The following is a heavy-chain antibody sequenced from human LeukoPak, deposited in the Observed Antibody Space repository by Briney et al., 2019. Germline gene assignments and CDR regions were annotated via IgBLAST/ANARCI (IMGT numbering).Heavy chain of an antibody. CDR3: ARSANGGGDY. D-gene: IGHD2-8*01. Sequence: ASVKVSCKASGYTFTGNYMHCVRQAPGQGLEWMGWIDPNRGGTDYAQKFQGRVTMTRDTSISTAYMELSSLKSDDTAIYYCARSANGGGDYWGQGTLVTVSS. CDR2: IDPNRGGT. J-gene: IGHJ4*02. V-gene: IGHV1-2*02. CDR1: GYTFTGNY.